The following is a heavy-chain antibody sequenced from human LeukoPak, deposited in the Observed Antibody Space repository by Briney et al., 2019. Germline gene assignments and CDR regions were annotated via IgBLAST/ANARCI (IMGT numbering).Heavy chain of an antibody. D-gene: IGHD2-2*01. Sequence: GGSLRLSCAASGFTFISYAMSWVRQAPGKGLEWVSSISGSGGRTSYADSVQGRFTISRDNSKNTLYLELNSLRAEDAAVYYCARDSSHHYYDYWGQGTQVTVSS. CDR1: GFTFISYA. V-gene: IGHV3-23*01. CDR3: ARDSSHHYYDY. J-gene: IGHJ4*02. CDR2: ISGSGGRT.